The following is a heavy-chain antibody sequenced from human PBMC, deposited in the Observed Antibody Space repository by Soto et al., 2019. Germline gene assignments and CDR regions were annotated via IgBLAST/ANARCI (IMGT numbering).Heavy chain of an antibody. J-gene: IGHJ3*02. CDR3: ARVGPSAFDI. CDR2: INHDEST. V-gene: IGHV4-34*02. CDR1: GGSFSGYS. Sequence: QVQLQQWGAGLLKASETLSLTCAVYGGSFSGYSWSWIRQPPGKGLEWIGEINHDESTNYNPSVKSRIAISVDTSKNQFSLKLSTVTAADTAVYYCARVGPSAFDIWGQGKMVTVSS.